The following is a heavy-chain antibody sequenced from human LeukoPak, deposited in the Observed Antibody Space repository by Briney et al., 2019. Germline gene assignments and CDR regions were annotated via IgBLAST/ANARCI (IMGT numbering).Heavy chain of an antibody. CDR3: ARYRRITMVRGVRPDAFDI. Sequence: SETLSLTCAVYGGSFSGYYWSWIRQPPGKGLECIGEINHSGSTNYNPSLKSRVTISVDTSKNQFSLKLSSVTAADTAVYYCARYRRITMVRGVRPDAFDIWGQGTMVTVSS. V-gene: IGHV4-34*01. D-gene: IGHD3-10*01. CDR2: INHSGST. J-gene: IGHJ3*02. CDR1: GGSFSGYY.